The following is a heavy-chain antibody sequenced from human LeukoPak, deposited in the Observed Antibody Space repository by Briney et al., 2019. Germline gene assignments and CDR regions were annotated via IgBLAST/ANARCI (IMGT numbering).Heavy chain of an antibody. J-gene: IGHJ3*02. CDR1: GDSVSSGYYY. CDR2: IYYTGST. D-gene: IGHD3-22*01. V-gene: IGHV4-61*01. CDR3: ARNYYDSSGYYLFDAFDI. Sequence: PSETLSLTCTVSGDSVSSGYYYWSWIRQPPGKGLEWIGSIYYTGSTNYNPSLKSRVTISVDTSKNQFSLKLNSVTAADMAVYYCARNYYDSSGYYLFDAFDIWGQGTMVTVSS.